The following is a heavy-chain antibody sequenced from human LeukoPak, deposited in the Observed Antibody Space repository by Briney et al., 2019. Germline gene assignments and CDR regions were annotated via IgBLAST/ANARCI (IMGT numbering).Heavy chain of an antibody. CDR1: GFTFSSYG. Sequence: GGTLRLSCAASGFTFSSYGMSWVRQAPGKGLGWVSAISGSGGSTYYADSVKGRFTISRDNSKNTLYLQMNSLRAEDTAVYYCAKAYSAAGGYWGQGTLVTVSS. V-gene: IGHV3-23*01. D-gene: IGHD6-13*01. CDR3: AKAYSAAGGY. CDR2: ISGSGGST. J-gene: IGHJ4*02.